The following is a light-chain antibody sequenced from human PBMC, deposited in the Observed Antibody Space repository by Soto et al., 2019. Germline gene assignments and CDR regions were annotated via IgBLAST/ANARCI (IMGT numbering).Light chain of an antibody. CDR1: SSDVGGYNR. CDR2: DVS. V-gene: IGLV2-18*02. Sequence: QSALTQPPSVSGSPGQSVTISCTGPSSDVGGYNRVSWYQQPPGKAPKLLIYDVSNRPYGGSTRFSGSKSGNTASLTISGLQAEYEADYYCTSYATGSAYGFGPGTKLTVL. CDR3: TSYATGSAYG. J-gene: IGLJ1*01.